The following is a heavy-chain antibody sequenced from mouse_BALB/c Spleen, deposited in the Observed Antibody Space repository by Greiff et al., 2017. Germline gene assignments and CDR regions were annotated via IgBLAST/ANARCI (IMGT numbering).Heavy chain of an antibody. D-gene: IGHD1-1*01. V-gene: IGHV5-6-3*01. Sequence: EVKVVESGGGLVQPGGSLKLSCAASGFTFSSYGMSWVRQTPDKRLELVATINSNGGSTYYPDSVKGRFTISRDNAKNTLYLQMSSLKSEDTAMYYCASLYYGSFWFAYWGQGTLVTVSA. CDR2: INSNGGST. J-gene: IGHJ3*01. CDR1: GFTFSSYG. CDR3: ASLYYGSFWFAY.